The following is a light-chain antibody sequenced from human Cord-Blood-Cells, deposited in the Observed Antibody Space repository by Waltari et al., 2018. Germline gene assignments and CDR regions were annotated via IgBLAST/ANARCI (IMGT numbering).Light chain of an antibody. CDR3: SSYAGSNNLV. Sequence: QSALTQPPSAPGSPGPSVTISCPGTSSDGGGYNYVSWYQQHPGKAPKLMIYEVSKRPSGVPDRFSGSKSGNTASLTVSGLQAEDEADYYCSSYAGSNNLVFGGGTKLTVL. CDR1: SSDGGGYNY. CDR2: EVS. J-gene: IGLJ2*01. V-gene: IGLV2-8*01.